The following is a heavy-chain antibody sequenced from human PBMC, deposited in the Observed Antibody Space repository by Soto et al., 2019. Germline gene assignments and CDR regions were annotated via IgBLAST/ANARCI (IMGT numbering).Heavy chain of an antibody. D-gene: IGHD4-17*01. CDR3: AKDATYGDYPALWYFDL. V-gene: IGHV3-9*01. Sequence: EVQLVESGGGLVQPGRSLRLSCAASGFTFDDYAMHWVRQAPGKGLEWVSGISWNSGSIGYADSVKGRFTISRDNAKNSLYLQMNSRRAEDTALYYCAKDATYGDYPALWYFDLWGRGTLVTVSS. CDR1: GFTFDDYA. J-gene: IGHJ2*01. CDR2: ISWNSGSI.